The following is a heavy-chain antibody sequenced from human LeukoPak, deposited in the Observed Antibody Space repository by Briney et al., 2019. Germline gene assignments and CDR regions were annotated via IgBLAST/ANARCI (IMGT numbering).Heavy chain of an antibody. CDR1: GFTFSRYS. CDR2: IKSKTDGGTT. J-gene: IGHJ4*02. V-gene: IGHV3-15*01. CDR3: TTAGSYPGGRYDY. Sequence: PGGSLRLSCAASGFTFSRYSMNWVRQAPGKGLEWVGRIKSKTDGGTTEYAAPVKGRFTISRDDSKNTLYLQMNSLKTEDTAMYYCTTAGSYPGGRYDYWGQGTLVTVSS. D-gene: IGHD1-26*01.